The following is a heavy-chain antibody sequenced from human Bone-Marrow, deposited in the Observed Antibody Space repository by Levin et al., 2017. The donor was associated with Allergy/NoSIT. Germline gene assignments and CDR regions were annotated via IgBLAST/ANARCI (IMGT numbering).Heavy chain of an antibody. CDR3: ARKGYGGDQGLDY. CDR2: ISYDGSDK. CDR1: GFNLRSHT. J-gene: IGHJ4*02. Sequence: AGGSLRLSCAASGFNLRSHTMHWVRQAPGKGLDWVALISYDGSDKYHADSVKGRFTISRDNSKNMLFLQMNSLTVEDTAIYYCARKGYGGDQGLDYWGRGSLVTVSS. V-gene: IGHV3-30*04. D-gene: IGHD5-12*01.